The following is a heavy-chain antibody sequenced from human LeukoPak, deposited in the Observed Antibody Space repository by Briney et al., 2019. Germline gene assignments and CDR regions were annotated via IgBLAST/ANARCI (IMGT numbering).Heavy chain of an antibody. CDR3: AKGYSSNFPGWYFDL. J-gene: IGHJ2*01. Sequence: PGGSLRLSCAASGFTFSSYAMTWVRQTPGKGLEWVLGISDSGRNTYYADSVKGRFIISRDNSRNTLFLVMNSLRAEDTALYYCAKGYSSNFPGWYFDLWGHGTLVTVSS. V-gene: IGHV3-23*01. CDR2: ISDSGRNT. CDR1: GFTFSSYA. D-gene: IGHD6-13*01.